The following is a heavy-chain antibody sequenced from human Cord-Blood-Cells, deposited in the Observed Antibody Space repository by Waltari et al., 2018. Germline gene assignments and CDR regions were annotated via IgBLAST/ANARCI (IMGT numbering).Heavy chain of an antibody. D-gene: IGHD4-4*01. J-gene: IGHJ4*02. CDR1: VGSTSSISSY. CDR3: ATVLDYSNYFDY. CDR2: IYYSGST. Sequence: QLQLQEPGPELVKPSEPRPLTSTVSVGSTSSISSYWGWIRQPPGKGLEWIGSIYYSGSTYYNPSLKSRVTISVDTSKNQFSLKLSSVTAADTAVYYCATVLDYSNYFDYWGQGTLVTVSS. V-gene: IGHV4-39*01.